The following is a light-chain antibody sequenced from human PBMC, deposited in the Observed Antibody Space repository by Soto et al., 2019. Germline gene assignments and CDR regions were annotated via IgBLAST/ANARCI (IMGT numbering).Light chain of an antibody. V-gene: IGKV3-15*01. Sequence: EIVMTQSPATLSVSPGERATLSCRASQSVSSNLAWYQQKPGQAPRHLIYGASTTATGIPARFSGSGSGTEFTLTISSLQSEDFAVYYCQQYNNWPRITFGQGTRLEIK. CDR2: GAS. J-gene: IGKJ5*01. CDR3: QQYNNWPRIT. CDR1: QSVSSN.